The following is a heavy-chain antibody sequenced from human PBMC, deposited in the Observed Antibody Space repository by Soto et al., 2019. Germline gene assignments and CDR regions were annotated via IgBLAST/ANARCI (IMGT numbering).Heavy chain of an antibody. V-gene: IGHV3-74*01. J-gene: IGHJ5*02. Sequence: GGSLRLSCAASGFTLSNYWMDWVRQAPGKGLVWVSRIQSDGSTTTYADSVKGRFTISRDNSKNTLYLQMNSLRAEDTAVYYCAKGGSIVAPFDPWGQGTLVTVSS. CDR2: IQSDGSTT. CDR1: GFTLSNYW. CDR3: AKGGSIVAPFDP. D-gene: IGHD2-15*01.